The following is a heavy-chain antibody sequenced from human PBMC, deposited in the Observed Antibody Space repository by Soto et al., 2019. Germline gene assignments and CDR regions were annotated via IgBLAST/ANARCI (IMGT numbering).Heavy chain of an antibody. V-gene: IGHV1-46*01. D-gene: IGHD6-19*01. Sequence: ASVKVSCKASGYTFTSYYMHWVRQAPGQGLEWMGIINPSGGSTNYAQKLQGRVTMTTDTSTSTVYMELSSLRSDDTAVYYCARGVSSGWNYWGQGTLVTVSS. J-gene: IGHJ4*02. CDR2: INPSGGST. CDR3: ARGVSSGWNY. CDR1: GYTFTSYY.